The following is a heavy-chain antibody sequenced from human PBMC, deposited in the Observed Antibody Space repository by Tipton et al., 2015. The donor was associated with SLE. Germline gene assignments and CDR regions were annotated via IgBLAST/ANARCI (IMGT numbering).Heavy chain of an antibody. CDR3: ARRLAAAGAHFDY. CDR2: INHSGST. V-gene: IGHV4-34*01. CDR1: GGSFSGYY. J-gene: IGHJ4*02. Sequence: GLVKPSETLSLTCAVYGGSFSGYYWSWIRQPPGKGLEWIGEINHSGSTNYNPSLKSRVTISVDTSKNQFSLKLSSVTAADTAVYYCARRLAAAGAHFDYWGQGTLVTVSS. D-gene: IGHD6-13*01.